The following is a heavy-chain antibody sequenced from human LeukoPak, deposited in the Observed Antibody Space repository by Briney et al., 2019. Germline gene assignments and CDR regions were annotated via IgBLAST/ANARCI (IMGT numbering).Heavy chain of an antibody. Sequence: GGSLRLSRAASGFTFSSYSMNWVRQAPGKGLEWVSSISSSSTYIYYADSVKGRFTISRDNAKNSLYLQMNSLRAEDTAVYYCARDGGGATAHDAFDIWGQGTMVTVSS. CDR1: GFTFSSYS. D-gene: IGHD1-26*01. V-gene: IGHV3-21*01. CDR3: ARDGGGATAHDAFDI. J-gene: IGHJ3*02. CDR2: ISSSSTYI.